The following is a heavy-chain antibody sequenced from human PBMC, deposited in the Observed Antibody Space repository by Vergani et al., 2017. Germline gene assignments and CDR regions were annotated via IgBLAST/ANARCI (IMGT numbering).Heavy chain of an antibody. D-gene: IGHD6-13*01. Sequence: QVQLQESGPGLVKPSETLSLTCTVSGCSISSYYWSWIRQPPGKGLEWIGYIYYSGSTNYNPSLKSRVTISVDTSKNQFSLKLSSVTAADTAVYYCARGLAAAGTFAYWGQGTLVTVSS. J-gene: IGHJ4*02. CDR2: IYYSGST. CDR1: GCSISSYY. CDR3: ARGLAAAGTFAY. V-gene: IGHV4-59*01.